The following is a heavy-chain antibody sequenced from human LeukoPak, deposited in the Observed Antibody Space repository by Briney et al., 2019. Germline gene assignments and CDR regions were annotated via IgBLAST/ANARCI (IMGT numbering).Heavy chain of an antibody. Sequence: SVKVSCKASGGTFSSYAISWVRQAPGQGLEWMGGIIPIFGTANYAQKFQGRVAITTDGSTSTAYMELSSLRSEDTAVYYCARVGSDYGDYERLYNWFDPWGQGTLVTVSS. CDR3: ARVGSDYGDYERLYNWFDP. CDR2: IIPIFGTA. J-gene: IGHJ5*02. D-gene: IGHD4-17*01. CDR1: GGTFSSYA. V-gene: IGHV1-69*05.